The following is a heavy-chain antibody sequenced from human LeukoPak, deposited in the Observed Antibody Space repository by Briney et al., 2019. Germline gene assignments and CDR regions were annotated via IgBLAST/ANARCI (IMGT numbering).Heavy chain of an antibody. D-gene: IGHD5-24*01. J-gene: IGHJ3*02. V-gene: IGHV1-2*06. CDR2: INPKTRGT. CDR1: GYTFTGYF. Sequence: ASVKVSCKASGYTFTGYFMNWVRQAPGQGPEWMGRINPKTRGTNYAQKFQGRVTMTRDTSITTGYMELSRLGSDDTAVYYCARVGDGLNDAFDMWGQGTLVTVSS. CDR3: ARVGDGLNDAFDM.